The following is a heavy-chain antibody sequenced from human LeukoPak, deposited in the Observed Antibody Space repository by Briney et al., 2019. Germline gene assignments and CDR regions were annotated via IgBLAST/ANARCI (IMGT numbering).Heavy chain of an antibody. J-gene: IGHJ6*03. CDR1: GYTFTGYY. V-gene: IGHV1-2*02. Sequence: ASVKVSCKASGYTFTGYYMHWVRQAPGQGLEWMGWINPNSGGTNYAQEFQGRVTMTRDTSISTAYMELSRLRSDDTAVYYCARSPKFYYYMDVWGKGTTVTVSS. CDR2: INPNSGGT. CDR3: ARSPKFYYYMDV.